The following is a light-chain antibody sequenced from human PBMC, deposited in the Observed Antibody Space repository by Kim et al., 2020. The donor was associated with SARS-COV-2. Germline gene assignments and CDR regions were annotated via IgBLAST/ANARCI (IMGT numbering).Light chain of an antibody. CDR3: QQYSSYAWT. J-gene: IGKJ1*01. V-gene: IGKV1-5*03. CDR2: KAS. CDR1: QSISSW. Sequence: DIQMTQSPSTLSASVGDRVTITCRASQSISSWLAWYQQKPGKAPKLLIYKASSLESGVPSRFSGSESGTEFTLTISSLQPDDFATYYCQQYSSYAWTFGQGTKVDIK.